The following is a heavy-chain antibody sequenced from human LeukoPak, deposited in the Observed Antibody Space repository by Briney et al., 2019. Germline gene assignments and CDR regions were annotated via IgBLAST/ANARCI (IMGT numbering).Heavy chain of an antibody. Sequence: GRSLRLSCAASGFTFSNYAMHWVRQAPGRGLEWVAGISYDGGITHYADSVKGRFTISRDNAKNSLYLQMNSLRAEDTAVYYCARDYRADTIFGVAGNWFDPWGQGTLVTVSS. CDR3: ARDYRADTIFGVAGNWFDP. D-gene: IGHD3-3*01. CDR2: ISYDGGIT. V-gene: IGHV3-30*07. J-gene: IGHJ5*02. CDR1: GFTFSNYA.